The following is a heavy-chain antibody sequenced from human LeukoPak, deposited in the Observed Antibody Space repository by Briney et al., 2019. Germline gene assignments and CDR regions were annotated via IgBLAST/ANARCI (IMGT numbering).Heavy chain of an antibody. J-gene: IGHJ4*02. CDR1: GYTFTSYA. CDR2: INAGNGNT. Sequence: ASVKVSCKASGYTFTSYAMHWVRQAPGQRLEWMGWINAGNGNTKYSQKFQGRVTITRDTSASTAYMELSSLRSEDTAVYYCARATSSGWSLYYFDCWGQGTLVTVSS. D-gene: IGHD6-19*01. V-gene: IGHV1-3*01. CDR3: ARATSSGWSLYYFDC.